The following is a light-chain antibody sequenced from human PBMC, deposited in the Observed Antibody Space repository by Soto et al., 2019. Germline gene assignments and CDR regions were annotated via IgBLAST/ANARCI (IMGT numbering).Light chain of an antibody. CDR2: VKSDGRH. CDR3: QTWGTGIVV. CDR1: SGHSRFA. Sequence: QLVLTQSPSASASLGASVNLTCTLSSGHSRFAIAWHQQQPEKGPRYLLTVKSDGRHTKGDGIPDRFSGSSSGAERYLTISSLQSDDEADYYCQTWGTGIVVFGGGTKVTVL. J-gene: IGLJ3*02. V-gene: IGLV4-69*01.